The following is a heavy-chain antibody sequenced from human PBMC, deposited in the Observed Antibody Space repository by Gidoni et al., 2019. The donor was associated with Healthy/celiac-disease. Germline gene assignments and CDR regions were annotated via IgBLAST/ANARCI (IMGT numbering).Heavy chain of an antibody. CDR1: GGSFSGYY. D-gene: IGHD1-26*01. Sequence: QVQLQPWGAGLLKPSATLSLTSAVYGGSFSGYYWSWIRQPPGKGLEWIGEINHSGSTNYNPSLKSRVTISVDTSKNQFSLKLSSVTAADTAVYYCARKRGSYFLDYWGQGTLVTVSS. V-gene: IGHV4-34*01. CDR3: ARKRGSYFLDY. J-gene: IGHJ4*02. CDR2: INHSGST.